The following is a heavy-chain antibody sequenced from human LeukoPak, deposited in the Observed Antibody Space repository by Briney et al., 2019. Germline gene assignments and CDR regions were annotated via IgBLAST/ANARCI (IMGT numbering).Heavy chain of an antibody. CDR3: ARRSFADASGMDA. CDR2: IRPDTSEI. D-gene: IGHD1-26*01. J-gene: IGHJ6*03. Sequence: GESLKISCKGFGYTFTNYWIAWVRQVPGKGLEWMGMIRPDTSEIRYSPSFQGQVTISGDRSISTACLQWSSLRGSDTAIYYCARRSFADASGMDAWGRGTTVTVSS. CDR1: GYTFTNYW. V-gene: IGHV5-51*01.